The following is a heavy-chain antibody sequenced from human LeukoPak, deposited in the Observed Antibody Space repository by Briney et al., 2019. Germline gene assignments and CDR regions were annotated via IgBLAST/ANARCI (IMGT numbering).Heavy chain of an antibody. CDR1: GFTFSAYW. J-gene: IGHJ4*02. V-gene: IGHV3-7*01. Sequence: QAAGSLRLSCAASGFTFSAYWMTWGRQAPGKGLDWVANNKEDGTETNYVDSVKSRYTICRDNVKMSLYLEMNSLRVEDTAVYYCAREPYDSRGYSFDHWGQGTLVTVSS. CDR3: AREPYDSRGYSFDH. D-gene: IGHD3-22*01. CDR2: NKEDGTET.